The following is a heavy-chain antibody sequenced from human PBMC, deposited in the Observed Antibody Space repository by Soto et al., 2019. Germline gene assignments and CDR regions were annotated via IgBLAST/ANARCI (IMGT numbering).Heavy chain of an antibody. CDR3: PKNYYFDS. J-gene: IGHJ4*02. V-gene: IGHV3-23*01. Sequence: VQLLESGGGLVQPGGSLRLSCAASGFTFSNYAMSWVRQAPGKALEWVSSINIVGGNTNYADSVRGRFTMSRDDSKNTVLLQMNSLRAEDTAIYYCPKNYYFDSWGQGTLVTVSS. CDR2: INIVGGNT. CDR1: GFTFSNYA.